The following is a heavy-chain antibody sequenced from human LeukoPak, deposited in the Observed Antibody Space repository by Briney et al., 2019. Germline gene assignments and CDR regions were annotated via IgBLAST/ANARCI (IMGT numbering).Heavy chain of an antibody. V-gene: IGHV3-30*02. D-gene: IGHD6-19*01. Sequence: GGSLRLSCAASGFTFSSYGMHWVRQAPGKGLEWVAFIRYDGSNKYYADSVKGRFTISRDNSKNTLYLQMNNLRAEDTAVYYCARSTVAGRGAFDIWGQGTMVTVSS. CDR3: ARSTVAGRGAFDI. J-gene: IGHJ3*02. CDR1: GFTFSSYG. CDR2: IRYDGSNK.